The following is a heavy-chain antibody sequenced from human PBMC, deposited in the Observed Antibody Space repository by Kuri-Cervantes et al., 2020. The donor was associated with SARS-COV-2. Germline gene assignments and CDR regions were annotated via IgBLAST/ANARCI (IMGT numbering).Heavy chain of an antibody. CDR1: GYTFTSYY. V-gene: IGHV1-46*04. CDR3: VRGFRSVVPGGMLYAEYFQE. D-gene: IGHD2-2*01. Sequence: ASVKVSCKASGYTFTSYYMHWVRQAPGQGLEWMGIIDPSGGRTVYARKLQGRVTMTRDTSTGTVNMELSSLRSEDTAVYYCVRGFRSVVPGGMLYAEYFQEWGRGPLVTVSS. J-gene: IGHJ1*01. CDR2: IDPSGGRT.